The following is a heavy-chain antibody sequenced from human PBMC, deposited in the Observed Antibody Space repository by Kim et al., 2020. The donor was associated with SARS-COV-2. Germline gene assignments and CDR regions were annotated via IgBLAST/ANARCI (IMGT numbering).Heavy chain of an antibody. Sequence: STSYADSVKGRFTISRDNAQNTLYLQMNGLRAEDTAVYYCARETETFDYWGQGTLVTVSS. J-gene: IGHJ4*02. CDR3: ARETETFDY. CDR2: ST. V-gene: IGHV3-74*01.